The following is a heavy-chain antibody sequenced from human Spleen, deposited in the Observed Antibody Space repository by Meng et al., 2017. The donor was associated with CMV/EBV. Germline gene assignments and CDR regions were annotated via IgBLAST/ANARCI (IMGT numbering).Heavy chain of an antibody. J-gene: IGHJ5*02. CDR1: GGSVSSDTYG. D-gene: IGHD6-6*01. V-gene: IGHV4-61*01. CDR2: IHFSGST. CDR3: ARGSSFGNWFDP. Sequence: TVSGGSVSSDTYGWTWIRQSPGEGLGWSGYIHFSGSTNYHPSLQSRVTISVDTSKNQLSLRLRSVTAADTAVYYCARGSSFGNWFDPWGQGTLVTVSS.